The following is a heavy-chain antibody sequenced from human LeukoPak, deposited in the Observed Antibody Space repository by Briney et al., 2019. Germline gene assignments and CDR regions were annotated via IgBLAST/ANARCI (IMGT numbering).Heavy chain of an antibody. D-gene: IGHD3-16*01. CDR1: GFTFSSYA. CDR3: FTEVPGGGY. Sequence: GGSLRLSCAASGFTFSSYAMSWVRQAPGKGLEWVSAISGSGGSTYYADSVKGRFTISRDNSKNTLYLQMNSLKTEDTAMYYCFTEVPGGGYWGQGTLVTVSS. CDR2: ISGSGGST. J-gene: IGHJ4*02. V-gene: IGHV3-23*01.